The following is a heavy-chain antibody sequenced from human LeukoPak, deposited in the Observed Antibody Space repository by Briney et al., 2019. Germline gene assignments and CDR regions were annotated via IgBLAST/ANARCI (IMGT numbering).Heavy chain of an antibody. V-gene: IGHV3-30*04. CDR2: ISYDGSNK. CDR3: AGDILGSPNTGFDY. J-gene: IGHJ4*02. CDR1: GFTFSSYA. D-gene: IGHD1-26*01. Sequence: GGSLRLSCAASGFTFSSYAMHWVRQAPGKGLEWVAVISYDGSNKYYVDSVKGRFTISRDNSKNTLYLQMNSLRAEDTAVYYCAGDILGSPNTGFDYWGQGTLVTVSS.